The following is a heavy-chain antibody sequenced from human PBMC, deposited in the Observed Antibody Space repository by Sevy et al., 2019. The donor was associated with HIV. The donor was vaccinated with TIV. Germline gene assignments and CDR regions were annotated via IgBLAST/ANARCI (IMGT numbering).Heavy chain of an antibody. V-gene: IGHV3-53*01. Sequence: GGSLRLSCAVSGFTLTNEFFSWVRQAPGKGLEWVAVVYSGGAMYYADSVKGRFTISRDKSKSTLYLQMKGLRAEDTAVYYCARVGYCRGGTCFSGFYYAMDVWGQGTTVTVSS. CDR3: ARVGYCRGGTCFSGFYYAMDV. CDR2: VYSGGAM. CDR1: GFTLTNEF. D-gene: IGHD2-15*01. J-gene: IGHJ6*02.